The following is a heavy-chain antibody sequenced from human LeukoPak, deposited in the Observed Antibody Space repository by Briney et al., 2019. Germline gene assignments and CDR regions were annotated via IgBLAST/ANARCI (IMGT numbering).Heavy chain of an antibody. CDR2: IYYSGST. V-gene: IGHV4-30-4*01. J-gene: IGHJ6*02. Sequence: SETLSLTCTVSGGSISSGDYYWSWIRQPPGKGLEWIGYIYYSGSTYYNPSLKSRVTISVDTSKNQFSLKLSSVTAADTAAYYCARDGARITIFGVARLYGMDVWGQGTTVTVSS. CDR1: GGSISSGDYY. D-gene: IGHD3-3*01. CDR3: ARDGARITIFGVARLYGMDV.